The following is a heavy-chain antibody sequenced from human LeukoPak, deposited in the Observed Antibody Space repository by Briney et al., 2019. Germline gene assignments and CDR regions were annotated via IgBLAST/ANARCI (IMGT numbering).Heavy chain of an antibody. CDR3: ARVLSGSWDWFDP. D-gene: IGHD3-22*01. CDR1: GFTFSRYW. V-gene: IGHV3-74*01. Sequence: GGSLRLSCAASGFTFSRYWIHWVRQAPGKGLEWVSRINPDGSTTTYADSVKGRFTISRDNAKNTVYLQMNSLRAEDTAVYYCARVLSGSWDWFDPWGPGTLVTIFS. CDR2: INPDGSTT. J-gene: IGHJ5*02.